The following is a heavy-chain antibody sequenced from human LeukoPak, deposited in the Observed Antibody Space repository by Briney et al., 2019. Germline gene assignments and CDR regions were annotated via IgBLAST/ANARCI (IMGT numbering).Heavy chain of an antibody. CDR1: GGTFSCYA. V-gene: IGHV1-69*06. CDR2: IIPLFGTA. D-gene: IGHD5-12*01. Sequence: SVKVSCKASGGTFSCYAISWVRQAPGQGREWMGAIIPLFGTANYAQKFQGRVTITADKSTSTAYMELSSLRSEDTAVYYCARSLLKGSGYDPFDYWGQGTLVTVSS. J-gene: IGHJ4*02. CDR3: ARSLLKGSGYDPFDY.